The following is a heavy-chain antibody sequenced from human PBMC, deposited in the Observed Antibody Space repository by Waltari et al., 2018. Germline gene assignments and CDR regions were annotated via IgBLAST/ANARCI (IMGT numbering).Heavy chain of an antibody. V-gene: IGHV3-74*01. CDR2: INNDGRST. Sequence: EVHLVESGGGLVQPGGSVRLSCAVSGFPVSAYWMHWVRQAPGKGLVWVSRINNDGRSTSYADSMKGRFTVSRDNAKNTLYLQMNSLTVDDTAVYYCAKDQWFGAWGQGTLVTVSS. J-gene: IGHJ5*02. CDR1: GFPVSAYW. CDR3: AKDQWFGA.